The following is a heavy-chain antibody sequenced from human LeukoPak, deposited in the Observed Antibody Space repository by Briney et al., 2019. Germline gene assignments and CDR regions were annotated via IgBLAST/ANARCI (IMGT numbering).Heavy chain of an antibody. D-gene: IGHD3-22*01. CDR3: ARDRTRGYYNY. CDR2: ISANNGNT. J-gene: IGHJ4*02. Sequence: ASVKVSCKASGYTFTSYGIGWVRQAPGQGLEWMGWISANNGNTNYAQKLQGRVTMTTDTSTSTAYMELRSLRSDDTAVYYCARDRTRGYYNYWGQGTLVTVSS. CDR1: GYTFTSYG. V-gene: IGHV1-18*01.